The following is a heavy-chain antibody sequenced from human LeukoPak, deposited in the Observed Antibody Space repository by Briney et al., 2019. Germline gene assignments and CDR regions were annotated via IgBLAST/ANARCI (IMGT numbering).Heavy chain of an antibody. J-gene: IGHJ4*02. CDR1: GFTFSSYS. CDR3: ARDGLGVSVEPHNDY. CDR2: ISSSSSYI. D-gene: IGHD1-1*01. V-gene: IGHV3-21*01. Sequence: GGSLRLSCAASGFTFSSYSMNWVRQAPGKGLEWVSSISSSSSYIYYADSVKGRFTISRDNAKNSLYLQMNSLRAEDTAVYYCARDGLGVSVEPHNDYRGQGTLVTVSS.